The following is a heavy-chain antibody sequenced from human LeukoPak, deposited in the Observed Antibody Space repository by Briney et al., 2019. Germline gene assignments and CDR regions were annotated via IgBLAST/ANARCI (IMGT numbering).Heavy chain of an antibody. D-gene: IGHD3-3*01. CDR1: GYTFTSYG. CDR3: AREGSITIFGVVIGAYYYYGMDV. V-gene: IGHV1-18*01. Sequence: GASVKVSCKAFGYTFTSYGISWVRRAPGQGLEWMGWISAYNGNTNYAQKLQGRVTMTTDTSTSTAYMELRSLRSDGTAVYYCAREGSITIFGVVIGAYYYYGMDVWGQGTTVTVSS. J-gene: IGHJ6*02. CDR2: ISAYNGNT.